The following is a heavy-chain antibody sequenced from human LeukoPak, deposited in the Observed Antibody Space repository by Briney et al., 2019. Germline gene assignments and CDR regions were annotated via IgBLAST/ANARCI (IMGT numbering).Heavy chain of an antibody. CDR2: IYPGDSDT. CDR1: GYSFTSYW. D-gene: IGHD3-10*01. CDR3: ARGTMVRGVIRPFDY. V-gene: IGHV5-51*01. Sequence: GESLKISCKGSGYSFTSYWIGWVRQMPGKGLEWMGIIYPGDSDTRYSPSFQGQVTISADKSISTAYLQWSSLKASDTAMYYCARGTMVRGVIRPFDYWGQGTLVTVSS. J-gene: IGHJ4*02.